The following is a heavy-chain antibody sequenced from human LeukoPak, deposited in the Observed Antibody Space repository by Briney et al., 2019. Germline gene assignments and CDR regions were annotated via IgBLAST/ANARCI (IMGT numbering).Heavy chain of an antibody. Sequence: PSETLSLTCTVSGGSISSNNYYWGWIRQPPGKGLEWIGSISYSGSTYYNPSLKSRVTISVDTSKNQFSLKLSSMTAADTAVYYCAKAYYYVSGSYYLGDYWGQGTLVTVSS. V-gene: IGHV4-39*01. CDR3: AKAYYYVSGSYYLGDY. CDR1: GGSISSNNYY. CDR2: ISYSGST. J-gene: IGHJ4*02. D-gene: IGHD3-10*01.